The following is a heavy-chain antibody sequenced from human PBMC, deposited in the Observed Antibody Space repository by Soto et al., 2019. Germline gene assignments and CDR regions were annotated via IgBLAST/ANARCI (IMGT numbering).Heavy chain of an antibody. V-gene: IGHV1-8*01. CDR2: MNPNSGNT. J-gene: IGHJ4*02. CDR1: GYTFTSYD. D-gene: IGHD3-16*01. Sequence: ASVKVSCKASGYTFTSYDINWVRQATGQGLEWMGWMNPNSGNTGYAQKFQGRVTMTRNTSISTAYMELSSLRSEDTAVYYCARMPIMITFGDPLYYFDYWGQGTLVTVSS. CDR3: ARMPIMITFGDPLYYFDY.